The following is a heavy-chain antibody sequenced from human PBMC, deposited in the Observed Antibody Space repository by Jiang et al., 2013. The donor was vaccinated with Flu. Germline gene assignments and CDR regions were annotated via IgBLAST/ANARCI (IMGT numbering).Heavy chain of an antibody. J-gene: IGHJ3*02. CDR1: GGSISSGGYY. V-gene: IGHV4-31*03. CDR3: AREEALGYCSSTSCYVYAFDI. D-gene: IGHD2-2*01. Sequence: SGPGLVKPSQTLSLTCPASGGSISSGGYYWSRIRQHPGKGLEWIGYIYYSGSTYYNPSLKSRVTISVDTSKNQFSLKLSSVTAADTAVYYCAREEALGYCSSTSCYVYAFDIWGQGTMVTVSS. CDR2: IYYSGST.